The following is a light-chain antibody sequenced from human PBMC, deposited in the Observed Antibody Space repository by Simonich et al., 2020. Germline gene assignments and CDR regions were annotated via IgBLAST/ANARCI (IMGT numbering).Light chain of an antibody. CDR2: EVS. J-gene: IGLJ2*01. V-gene: IGLV2-8*01. Sequence: QSALTQPRSVSGSPGQSVTISCTGTSSDVGGYNYVSWYQQHPGKAPKLMIYEVSKRPSGVPVRFSGSKSGNTASLTVSGLQAEDEADYYCSSYAGSNNVVFGGGTKLTVL. CDR3: SSYAGSNNVV. CDR1: SSDVGGYNY.